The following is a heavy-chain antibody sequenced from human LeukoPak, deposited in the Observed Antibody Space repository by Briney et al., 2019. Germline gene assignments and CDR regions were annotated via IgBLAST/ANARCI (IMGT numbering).Heavy chain of an antibody. D-gene: IGHD2-21*01. J-gene: IGHJ4*02. CDR3: AVAPGDY. V-gene: IGHV1-2*02. CDR2: INPNSDYT. CDR1: GSTFTDYY. Sequence: ASVKVSCKASGSTFTDYYIHWVRQAPGQGLEWMGWINPNSDYTFYAQKFQGRVTLTRDTSISTVYMELTTLTSDDTALYYCAVAPGDYWGQGTLVSVSA.